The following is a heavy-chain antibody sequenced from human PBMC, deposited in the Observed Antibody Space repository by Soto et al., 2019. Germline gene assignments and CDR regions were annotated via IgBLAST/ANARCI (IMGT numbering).Heavy chain of an antibody. V-gene: IGHV1-3*01. J-gene: IGHJ6*02. Sequence: ASVKVSCKASGYTFTSYAMHWVRQAPGQRLEWMGWINAGNGNTKYSQKFQGRVTITRDTSASTAYMELSSLRSEDTAVYYCAREDYSNYYYYYGMDVWGQGTTVTVS. D-gene: IGHD4-4*01. CDR3: AREDYSNYYYYYGMDV. CDR2: INAGNGNT. CDR1: GYTFTSYA.